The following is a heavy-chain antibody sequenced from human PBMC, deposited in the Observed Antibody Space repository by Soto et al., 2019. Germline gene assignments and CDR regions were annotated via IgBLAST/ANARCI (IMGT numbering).Heavy chain of an antibody. CDR3: ATVVGLGRYYFDA. CDR1: GHKLTEIS. D-gene: IGHD2-15*01. V-gene: IGHV1-24*01. Sequence: AASVKVSCKVSGHKLTEISVYWVRQSRRTGLECMGGFDPKDGLPTYAQNFEGRVTMTEDASTDTVYMEVANLRSEDSAVYYCATVVGLGRYYFDAWGQGTVVTVSS. CDR2: FDPKDGLP. J-gene: IGHJ5*02.